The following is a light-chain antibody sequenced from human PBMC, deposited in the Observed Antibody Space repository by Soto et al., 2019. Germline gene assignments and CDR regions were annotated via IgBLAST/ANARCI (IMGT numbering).Light chain of an antibody. CDR1: QSVSSSY. Sequence: EIVLTQSPATLSFSPGERATLSCRAIQSVSSSYLAWYQQKPGQAPRLLIYDASNRATGIPARFSGSGSGTDFTLTISSLEPEDFAVYYCQQRGNWPPITFGQGTRLEIK. CDR2: DAS. CDR3: QQRGNWPPIT. J-gene: IGKJ5*01. V-gene: IGKV3-11*01.